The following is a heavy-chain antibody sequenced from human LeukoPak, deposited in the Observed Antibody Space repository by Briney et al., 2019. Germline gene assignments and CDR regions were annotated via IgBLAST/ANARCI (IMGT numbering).Heavy chain of an antibody. CDR1: GSSLIEVA. J-gene: IGHJ4*02. V-gene: IGHV1-24*01. D-gene: IGHD3-9*01. CDR2: FDPEDGEDGET. Sequence: GASVKVSCKVSGSSLIEVAMHWVRQAPGKGLEWVGSFDPEDGEDGETHYAQKFQGRVTMTEDASTDTAYMELTSLSSEDTAIYYCAMTDRYAGRPFDYWGQGTLVTVSS. CDR3: AMTDRYAGRPFDY.